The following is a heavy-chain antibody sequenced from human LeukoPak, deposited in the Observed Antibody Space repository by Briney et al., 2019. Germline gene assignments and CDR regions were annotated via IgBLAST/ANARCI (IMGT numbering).Heavy chain of an antibody. CDR2: VYHSGST. Sequence: PSETLSLTCAVSGGSISSSNWWSWVRQPPGKGLEWIGEVYHSGSTNYNPSLKSRVTILVDKSKNQFSLKLSSVTAADTAVYYCARDRAQLWLRNYYGMDVWGQGTTVTVSS. CDR1: GGSISSSNW. D-gene: IGHD5-18*01. CDR3: ARDRAQLWLRNYYGMDV. J-gene: IGHJ6*02. V-gene: IGHV4-4*02.